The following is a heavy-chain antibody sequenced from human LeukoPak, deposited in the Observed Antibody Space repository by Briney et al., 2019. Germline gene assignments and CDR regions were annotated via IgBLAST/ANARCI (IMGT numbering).Heavy chain of an antibody. Sequence: GGSLRFSCAASGFTFSSYAMHWVRQAPGKGLEWVAVISYDGSNKYYADSVRGRFTISRVNSKNTLYLQMNSLRAEDTAVYYCARGGRTPDSSGYYHTLDYWGQGTLVTVSS. D-gene: IGHD3-22*01. CDR2: ISYDGSNK. J-gene: IGHJ4*02. CDR3: ARGGRTPDSSGYYHTLDY. CDR1: GFTFSSYA. V-gene: IGHV3-30-3*01.